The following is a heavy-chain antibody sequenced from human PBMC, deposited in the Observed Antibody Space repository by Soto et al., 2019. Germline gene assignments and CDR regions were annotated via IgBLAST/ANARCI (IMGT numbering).Heavy chain of an antibody. J-gene: IGHJ4*02. V-gene: IGHV1-24*01. Sequence: VKVYCKVSGSPVTELSVHLVRQSPGKGLEWMGGFDPEDGETIYAQKFQGRVTMTEDTSTDTAYMELSSLRSEDTAVYYCATVYLYSSGYSTPHDYWGQGTLVTV. D-gene: IGHD3-22*01. CDR1: GSPVTELS. CDR3: ATVYLYSSGYSTPHDY. CDR2: FDPEDGET.